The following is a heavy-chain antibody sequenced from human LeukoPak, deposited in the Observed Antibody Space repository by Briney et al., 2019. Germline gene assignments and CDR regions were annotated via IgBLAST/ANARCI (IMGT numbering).Heavy chain of an antibody. V-gene: IGHV3-73*01. Sequence: GKSLKISCAASEFTFSGSAMHWVRQASGKGLEWVGRIRSKANSYATAYAASVKGSFTISRDDSKNTAYLQMNSPKTEDTAVYYCTRHNRYSGVFDYWGQGTLVTVSS. D-gene: IGHD3-10*01. CDR3: TRHNRYSGVFDY. J-gene: IGHJ4*02. CDR1: EFTFSGSA. CDR2: IRSKANSYAT.